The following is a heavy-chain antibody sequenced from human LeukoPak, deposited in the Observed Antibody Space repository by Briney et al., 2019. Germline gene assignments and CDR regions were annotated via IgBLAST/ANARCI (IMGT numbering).Heavy chain of an antibody. D-gene: IGHD6-19*01. CDR1: GFTFSSYA. CDR2: ISGSGGST. J-gene: IGHJ4*02. Sequence: GGSLRLSCATSGFTFSSYALTWVRQAPGKGLEWVSDISGSGGSTYYADSVKGRFTISRDNSKNAKNTLYLQMNSLRAEDTAVYYCAKEAVYSSGWEDYWGQGTLVTVSS. CDR3: AKEAVYSSGWEDY. V-gene: IGHV3-23*01.